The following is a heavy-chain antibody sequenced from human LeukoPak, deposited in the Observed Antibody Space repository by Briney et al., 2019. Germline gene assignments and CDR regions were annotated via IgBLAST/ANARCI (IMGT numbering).Heavy chain of an antibody. Sequence: ASVKVSCKASGYTFTSYGISWVRQAPGQGLECMGWINLNSGDTTYAEKFQGRVTMTRDTSISTAYMELSSLRFDDTAVYYCARDPAAPAVGIDYWGQGTLVTISS. CDR2: INLNSGDT. V-gene: IGHV1-2*02. CDR3: ARDPAAPAVGIDY. J-gene: IGHJ4*02. CDR1: GYTFTSYG. D-gene: IGHD6-13*01.